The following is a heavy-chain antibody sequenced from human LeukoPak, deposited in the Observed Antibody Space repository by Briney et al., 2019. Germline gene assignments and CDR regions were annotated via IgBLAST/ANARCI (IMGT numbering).Heavy chain of an antibody. CDR1: GYTFTSYG. J-gene: IGHJ4*02. V-gene: IGHV1-18*01. CDR2: ISAYNGNT. CDR3: ARGISCDSSGYYVY. D-gene: IGHD3-22*01. Sequence: ASVKVSCKASGYTFTSYGISWVRQAPGQGLEWMGWISAYNGNTNYAQKLQGRVTMTTDTSTSTAYMELRSLRSDDTAVYYCARGISCDSSGYYVYWGQGTLVTVSS.